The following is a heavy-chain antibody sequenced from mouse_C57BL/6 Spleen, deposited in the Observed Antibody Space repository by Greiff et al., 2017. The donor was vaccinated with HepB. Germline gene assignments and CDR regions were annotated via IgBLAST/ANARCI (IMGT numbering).Heavy chain of an antibody. CDR3: ARQVTTVVEDWYFDV. Sequence: EVQGVESGGGLVKPGGSLKLSCAASGFTFSSYTMSWVRQTPEKRLEWVATISGGGGNTYYPDSVKGRFTISRDNAKNTLYLQMSSLRSEDTALYYCARQVTTVVEDWYFDVWGTGTTVTVSS. J-gene: IGHJ1*03. CDR1: GFTFSSYT. D-gene: IGHD1-1*01. V-gene: IGHV5-9*01. CDR2: ISGGGGNT.